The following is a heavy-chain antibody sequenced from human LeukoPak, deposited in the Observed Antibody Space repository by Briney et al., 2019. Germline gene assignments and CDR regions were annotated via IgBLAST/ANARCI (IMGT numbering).Heavy chain of an antibody. CDR2: INSDRNST. Sequence: GGSLRLSCVASGFTFSSYWMHWVRQVPGKGLVWVSRINSDRNSTSDADSVKGRLTISRDNAKNTLYLQVNSLRAEDTAVYYCARDRVGGLDHWGQGTLVTVSS. V-gene: IGHV3-74*01. J-gene: IGHJ4*02. CDR3: ARDRVGGLDH. CDR1: GFTFSSYW. D-gene: IGHD1-26*01.